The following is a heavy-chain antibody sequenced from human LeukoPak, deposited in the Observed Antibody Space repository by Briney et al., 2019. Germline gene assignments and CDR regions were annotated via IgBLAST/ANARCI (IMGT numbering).Heavy chain of an antibody. CDR1: GYTXTGYY. V-gene: IGHV1-2*02. Sequence: ASVKVSCKASGYTXTGYYMHGVRQAPGQGLEWMGWINPDSGGTNYAQKFQGRVTMTRDKSTSTVYMELTSLRSEDTAVYYCARDGKTAAGNYFDYWGQGTLVTVSS. J-gene: IGHJ4*02. CDR3: ARDGKTAAGNYFDY. CDR2: INPDSGGT. D-gene: IGHD6-13*01.